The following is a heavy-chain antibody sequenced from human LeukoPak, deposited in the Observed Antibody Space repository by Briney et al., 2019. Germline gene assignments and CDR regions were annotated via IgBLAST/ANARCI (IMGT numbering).Heavy chain of an antibody. V-gene: IGHV4-59*01. CDR3: ARGVMTGYSSSWHFDY. D-gene: IGHD6-13*01. CDR2: IYHSGST. J-gene: IGHJ4*02. Sequence: SETLSLTCTVSGGSISSYYWSWIRQPPGKGLEWIGYIYHSGSTNYNPSLKSRVTISVDTSKNQFSLKLSSVTAADTAVYYCARGVMTGYSSSWHFDYWGQGTLVTVSS. CDR1: GGSISSYY.